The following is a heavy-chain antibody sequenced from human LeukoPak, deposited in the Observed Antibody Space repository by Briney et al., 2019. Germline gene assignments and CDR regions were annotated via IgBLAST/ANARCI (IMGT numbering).Heavy chain of an antibody. J-gene: IGHJ4*02. Sequence: YPGTSLRLSCAASGFTFIKYGMHWVRQAPGKGLEWVAVIWFDGSQKYYADSVKGRFTISRDNSKNTVYLQINSLRAEDTAVYYCARVSPAIVVVTGTGAPDYWGQGTLVTVSS. V-gene: IGHV3-33*01. CDR1: GFTFIKYG. CDR2: IWFDGSQK. D-gene: IGHD2-21*02. CDR3: ARVSPAIVVVTGTGAPDY.